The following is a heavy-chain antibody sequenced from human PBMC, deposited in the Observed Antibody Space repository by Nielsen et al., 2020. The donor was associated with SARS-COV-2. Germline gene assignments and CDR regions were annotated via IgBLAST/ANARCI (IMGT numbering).Heavy chain of an antibody. J-gene: IGHJ6*02. CDR1: GFTFSSYA. Sequence: GGSLRLSCAASGFTFSSYAMHWVRQAPGKGLEWVAVISYDGSNKYYADSVKGRFTISRDNSKNTLYLQMNSLRAEDTAVYYCARDIDGGSYFGYYYYGMDVWGQGTTVTVSS. V-gene: IGHV3-30-3*01. CDR3: ARDIDGGSYFGYYYYGMDV. CDR2: ISYDGSNK. D-gene: IGHD1-26*01.